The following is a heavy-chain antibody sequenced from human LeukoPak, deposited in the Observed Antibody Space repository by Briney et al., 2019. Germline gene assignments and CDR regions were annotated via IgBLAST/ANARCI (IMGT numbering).Heavy chain of an antibody. J-gene: IGHJ4*02. CDR2: IYHSRCT. D-gene: IGHD1-1*01. CDR1: GYSISSRYN. Sequence: NPGETLSLTCTVSGYSISSRYNRGWLRHPPGAGLEWIGSIYHSRCTYYNPYLKTRATISVDTSKTQCSLKLSSVTAAETAVYYCARGERRSGDYWGQGNLVTASS. CDR3: ARGERRSGDY. V-gene: IGHV4-38-2*02.